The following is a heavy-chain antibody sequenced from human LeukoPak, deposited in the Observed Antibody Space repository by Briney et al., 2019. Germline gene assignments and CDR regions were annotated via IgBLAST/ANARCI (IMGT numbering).Heavy chain of an antibody. J-gene: IGHJ4*02. Sequence: ASVKVSCKASGYTFTSYYMHWVRQAPGQGLEWMGWISAYNGNTNYAQKLQGRVTMTTDTSTSTAYMELRSLRSDDTAVYYCATVSHCSGGSCYSGEGDYWGQGTLVTVSS. D-gene: IGHD2-15*01. CDR3: ATVSHCSGGSCYSGEGDY. CDR2: ISAYNGNT. CDR1: GYTFTSYY. V-gene: IGHV1-18*04.